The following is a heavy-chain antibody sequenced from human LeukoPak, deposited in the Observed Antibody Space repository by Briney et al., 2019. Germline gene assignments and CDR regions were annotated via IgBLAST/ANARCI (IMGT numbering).Heavy chain of an antibody. CDR1: GGSFSGYY. V-gene: IGHV4-34*01. D-gene: IGHD3-10*01. Sequence: SETLSLTCAVYGGSFSGYYWSWIRQPPGKGLEWIGEINHSGNTNYNPSLKSRVTISVDTSKNQFSLKLSSVTAADTAVYYCARRMVRGFPVKWGQGTLVTVSS. CDR3: ARRMVRGFPVK. CDR2: INHSGNT. J-gene: IGHJ4*02.